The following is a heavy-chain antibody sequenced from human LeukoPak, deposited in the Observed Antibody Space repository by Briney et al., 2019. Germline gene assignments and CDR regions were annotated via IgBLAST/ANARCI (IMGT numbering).Heavy chain of an antibody. Sequence: GSLRLSCAASGFTFSSYSMNWVRQAPGKGLEWVSSISSSSSYIYYADSVKGRFTISRDNAKNSLYQQMNSLRAEDTAVYYCARGTGTSGDYWGQGTLVTVSS. CDR3: ARGTGTSGDY. J-gene: IGHJ4*02. D-gene: IGHD1/OR15-1a*01. CDR1: GFTFSSYS. CDR2: ISSSSSYI. V-gene: IGHV3-21*01.